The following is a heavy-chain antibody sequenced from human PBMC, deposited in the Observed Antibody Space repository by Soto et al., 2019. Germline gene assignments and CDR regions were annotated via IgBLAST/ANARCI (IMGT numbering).Heavy chain of an antibody. CDR2: LSGSGGST. Sequence: GGSLRLSCATSGFSFSSYAMIWVRQAPGKGLEWVSALSGSGGSTYYADSVKGRFTISRDNSKNTLFLQMNSLRAEDTAVYYCAKGSRSGCSGGGCYSDSWGQGTLVTVSS. V-gene: IGHV3-23*01. CDR3: AKGSRSGCSGGGCYSDS. D-gene: IGHD2-15*01. CDR1: GFSFSSYA. J-gene: IGHJ4*02.